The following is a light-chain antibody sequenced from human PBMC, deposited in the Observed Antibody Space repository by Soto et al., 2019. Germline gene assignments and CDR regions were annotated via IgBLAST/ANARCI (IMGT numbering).Light chain of an antibody. CDR2: GAS. V-gene: IGKV3-15*01. CDR1: QSVDTN. Sequence: EVVMTQSPATLSVSPGHRATLSCRASQSVDTNVAWYQQKPGQPPRLLVHGASTRATGIPDRFTGVGSGTDFTLTISGLQSDDFAVYYCQQYYNWPPYTFGQGTKVQIK. J-gene: IGKJ2*01. CDR3: QQYYNWPPYT.